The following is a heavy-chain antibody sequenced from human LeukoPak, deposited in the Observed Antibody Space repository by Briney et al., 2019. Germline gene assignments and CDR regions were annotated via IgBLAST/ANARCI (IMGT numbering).Heavy chain of an antibody. D-gene: IGHD1-26*01. J-gene: IGHJ5*02. Sequence: XXGSLRLSCAASGLTFSSYSMNWVRQAPGKGLEWVSSISSSSSYIYYADSVKGRFTISRDNAKNLLYLQMNSLRAEDTAVYYCARGPVVVGTLGGFDPWGQGTLVTVSS. CDR2: ISSSSSYI. CDR1: GLTFSSYS. V-gene: IGHV3-21*01. CDR3: ARGPVVVGTLGGFDP.